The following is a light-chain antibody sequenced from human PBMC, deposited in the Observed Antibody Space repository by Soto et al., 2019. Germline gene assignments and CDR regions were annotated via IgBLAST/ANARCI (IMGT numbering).Light chain of an antibody. CDR1: QSVDSSY. V-gene: IGKV3-20*01. Sequence: LTPSRGTRPFSPWLKAALSWRPSQSVDSSYLAWYHQRPGQAPRFLIYAASSRATGIPDRFSGSGSGTDFTLTISRLEPEDFAVYYCQHCCSPRGTFGQGTKVDIK. CDR3: QHCCSPRGT. CDR2: AAS. J-gene: IGKJ1*01.